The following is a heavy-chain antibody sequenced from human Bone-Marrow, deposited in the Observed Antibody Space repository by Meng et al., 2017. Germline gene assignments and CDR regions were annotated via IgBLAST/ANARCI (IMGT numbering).Heavy chain of an antibody. CDR1: GGSISSGGYY. V-gene: IGHV4-31*03. CDR3: ARDRSGYSLFDY. D-gene: IGHD5-18*01. J-gene: IGHJ4*02. Sequence: QVQLQESGPGLVKPSQTLSLTCTVSGGSISSGGYYWSWIRQHPGKGLEWIGYIYYSGSTYYNPSLESRVTISVDTSMNQFSLKMTSVTAADTAVYYCARDRSGYSLFDYWGQGTLVTVSS. CDR2: IYYSGST.